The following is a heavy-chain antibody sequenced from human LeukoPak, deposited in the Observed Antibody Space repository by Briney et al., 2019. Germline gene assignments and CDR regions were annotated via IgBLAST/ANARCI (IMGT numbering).Heavy chain of an antibody. V-gene: IGHV3-48*03. CDR3: ARDSQTRSAFEI. CDR2: ISSSGSTI. D-gene: IGHD1-14*01. CDR1: GFTFSSYE. J-gene: IGHJ3*02. Sequence: PGGSLRLSCAASGFTFSSYEMNWVRQAPGKGLEWVSYISSSGSTIYYADSVKGRFTISRDNAKNSLYLQMNSLRAEDTAVYYCARDSQTRSAFEIWGQGTMVSVSS.